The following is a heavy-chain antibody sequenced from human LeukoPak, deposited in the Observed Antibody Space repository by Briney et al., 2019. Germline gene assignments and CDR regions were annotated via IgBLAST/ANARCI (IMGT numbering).Heavy chain of an antibody. CDR2: TNPNSGGT. CDR3: ARGYSSSWLDY. Sequence: ASVKVPCKASGYTFTAFYMHWVRQAPGQGLEWMGQTNPNSGGTKYAQKFQGRVTMTTDTSINTAYLELSRLRSDDTAVYYCARGYSSSWLDYWGQGTLVTVSS. V-gene: IGHV1-2*06. J-gene: IGHJ4*02. CDR1: GYTFTAFY. D-gene: IGHD6-13*01.